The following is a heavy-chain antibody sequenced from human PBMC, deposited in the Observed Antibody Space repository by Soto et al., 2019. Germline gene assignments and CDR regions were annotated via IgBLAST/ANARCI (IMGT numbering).Heavy chain of an antibody. J-gene: IGHJ6*02. V-gene: IGHV1-2*04. CDR3: ARSDYDFWSGYRAPGWYGMDV. CDR2: INPNSGGT. CDR1: GYTLTGYY. D-gene: IGHD3-3*01. Sequence: GHSVEVSCQASGYTLTGYYMHWVRQAPVQGLELMGWINPNSGGTNYAQKFQGWVTMTRDTSISTAYMELSRLRSDDTAVYYCARSDYDFWSGYRAPGWYGMDVWGQGNTVTASS.